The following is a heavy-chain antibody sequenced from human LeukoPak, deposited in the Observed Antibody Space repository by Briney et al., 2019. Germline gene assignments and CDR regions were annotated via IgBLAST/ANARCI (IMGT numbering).Heavy chain of an antibody. D-gene: IGHD1-14*01. V-gene: IGHV3-23*01. J-gene: IGHJ3*02. CDR2: ISGSGGNT. Sequence: PGGSLRLSCAASGFTFNNYAMNWVRQAPGKGLEWVASISGSGGNTYYADSVKGRFTISRDNSKNTLSLQMNSLRAEDTAVYYCAKPARTDAFDIWGQGTMITVSS. CDR1: GFTFNNYA. CDR3: AKPARTDAFDI.